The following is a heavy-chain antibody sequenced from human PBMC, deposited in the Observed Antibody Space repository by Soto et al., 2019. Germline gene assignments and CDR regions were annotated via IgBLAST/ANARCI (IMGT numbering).Heavy chain of an antibody. V-gene: IGHV1-69*08. J-gene: IGHJ5*02. CDR3: ERDLGVGYNWFDP. Sequence: QVQLVQSGAEVKKPGSSVKVSCKASGGTFSSYTISWVRQAPGQGLEWMGRIMPILGIANYERKFQGRVTITADKSTSTAYMELSSLRSYDTAVHYCERDLGVGYNWFDPWGEGTLVTVSS. D-gene: IGHD3-3*01. CDR2: IMPILGIA. CDR1: GGTFSSYT.